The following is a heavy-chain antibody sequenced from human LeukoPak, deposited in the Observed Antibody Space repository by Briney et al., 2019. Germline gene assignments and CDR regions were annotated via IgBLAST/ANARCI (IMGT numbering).Heavy chain of an antibody. CDR1: GGSISINY. CDR2: IYYSGST. D-gene: IGHD1-26*01. CDR3: ARGDSGTFLFDY. J-gene: IGHJ4*02. V-gene: IGHV4-59*01. Sequence: SETLSLTCTVPGGSISINYWNWIRQPPGKGLEWIGYIYYSGSTNYSPSLKSRVTISVDTSKNQFSLKLSSVTAADTAVYYCARGDSGTFLFDYWGQGTLVTVSS.